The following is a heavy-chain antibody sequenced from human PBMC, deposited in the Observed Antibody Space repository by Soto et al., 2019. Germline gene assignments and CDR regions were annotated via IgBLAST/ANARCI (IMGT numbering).Heavy chain of an antibody. Sequence: QVQLVQSGADVKKPGSSARVSCKASGGTSSTYAVHWVRQAPGQGLEWMGGIIPLYDSPYYARNFQGRFTIAAEKSTDTAYMELRSLGYEDTAVYYCARGSHYGDALYWGQGTLVTVSS. CDR2: IIPLYDSP. CDR1: GGTSSTYA. CDR3: ARGSHYGDALY. D-gene: IGHD4-17*01. J-gene: IGHJ4*02. V-gene: IGHV1-69*06.